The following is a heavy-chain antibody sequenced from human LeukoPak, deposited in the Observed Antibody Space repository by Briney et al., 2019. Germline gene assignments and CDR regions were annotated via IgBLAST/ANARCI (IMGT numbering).Heavy chain of an antibody. CDR2: INHSGST. J-gene: IGHJ6*03. D-gene: IGHD3-3*01. Sequence: KPSETLSLTCAVYGGSFSRFYWLWIRHPPGKGREWSGEINHSGSTNYNTSLKSRVTISVDTSKSQFSLKLSSVTAADTAVYYCARYPLDYDFWSGYLSGYMDVWGKGTTVTVSS. CDR3: ARYPLDYDFWSGYLSGYMDV. CDR1: GGSFSRFY. V-gene: IGHV4-34*01.